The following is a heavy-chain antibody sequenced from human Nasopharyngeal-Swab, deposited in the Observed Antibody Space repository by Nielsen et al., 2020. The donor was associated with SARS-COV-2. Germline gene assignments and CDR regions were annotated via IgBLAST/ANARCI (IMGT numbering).Heavy chain of an antibody. J-gene: IGHJ5*02. D-gene: IGHD3-10*01. CDR3: ARERDYYYGSGSYPPDP. Sequence: WIRQPPGKGLGWIGSIYYSGSTYYNPSLKSRVTISVDTSKNQFSLKLSSVTAADTAVYYCARERDYYYGSGSYPPDPWGQGTLVTVSS. V-gene: IGHV4-39*02. CDR2: IYYSGST.